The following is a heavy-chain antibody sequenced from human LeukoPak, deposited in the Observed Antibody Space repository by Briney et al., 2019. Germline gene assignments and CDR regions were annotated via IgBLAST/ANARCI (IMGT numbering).Heavy chain of an antibody. CDR2: VYYNGNT. V-gene: IGHV4-39*06. CDR1: GGSISSRSYY. J-gene: IGHJ3*01. Sequence: SETLSLTCNVSGGSISSRSYYWGWIRQSPEKGLEWIGSVYYNGNTYYNPSLKSRVTISVDTSRNQFLLTLSSVTAADTAMYFCARHSAGSVIVVIIRSDAFDVWGQGTMVTVSS. D-gene: IGHD3-22*01. CDR3: ARHSAGSVIVVIIRSDAFDV.